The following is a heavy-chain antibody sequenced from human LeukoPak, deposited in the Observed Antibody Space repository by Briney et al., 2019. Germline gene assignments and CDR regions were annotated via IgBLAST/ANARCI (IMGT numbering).Heavy chain of an antibody. J-gene: IGHJ4*02. CDR2: IHNSGTT. D-gene: IGHD5-12*01. CDR1: GGSLSSGDYH. CDR3: ARLVATSPRFDY. Sequence: PSETLSLTCTVSGGSLSSGDYHWAWVRQTPGKGPDWIANIHNSGTTHYNPSLKSRVTISVDTSKNQFSLKLSSVTAADTAVYYCARLVATSPRFDYWGQGTLVTVSS. V-gene: IGHV4-39*01.